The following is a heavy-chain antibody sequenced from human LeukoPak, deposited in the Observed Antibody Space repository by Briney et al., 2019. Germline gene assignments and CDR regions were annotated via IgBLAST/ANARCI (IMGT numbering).Heavy chain of an antibody. J-gene: IGHJ4*02. CDR1: GYTFTSYG. CDR3: ARGRDPGYYFDY. D-gene: IGHD3-10*01. V-gene: IGHV1-18*01. CDR2: ISPYNGKT. Sequence: ASVKVSCKTSGYTFTSYGIIWVRQAPGQGLEWMGWISPYNGKTNHAQRFQDRMTVTTDTSTTTAYMELRSLRAEDTAVYYCARGRDPGYYFDYWGQGTLVTVSS.